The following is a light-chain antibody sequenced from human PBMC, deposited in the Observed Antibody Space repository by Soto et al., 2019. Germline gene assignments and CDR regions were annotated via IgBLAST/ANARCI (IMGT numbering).Light chain of an antibody. CDR3: QQRSNWSPLT. V-gene: IGKV3-11*01. CDR2: DAS. CDR1: QSVSSY. Sequence: EIVLTQSPATLSLSPGERATLSCRASQSVSSYLAWYQQKPGQAPRLLIYDASNRSTGIQARFSGSGSGTDFTLTISSREPEDFAVYYCQQRSNWSPLTFGGGTKVEIK. J-gene: IGKJ4*01.